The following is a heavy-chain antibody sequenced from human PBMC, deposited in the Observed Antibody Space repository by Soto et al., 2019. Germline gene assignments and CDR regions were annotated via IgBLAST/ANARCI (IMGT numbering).Heavy chain of an antibody. V-gene: IGHV1-69*13. CDR3: ARDLGQWLVRGWFDP. D-gene: IGHD6-19*01. CDR1: GGTFSSYA. Sequence: SVKVSCKASGGTFSSYAISWVRQAPGQGLEWMGGIIPIFGTANYAQKFQGRVTITADESTSTAYMELSSLRSEDTAVYYCARDLGQWLVRGWFDPWGQGTLVTVSS. J-gene: IGHJ5*02. CDR2: IIPIFGTA.